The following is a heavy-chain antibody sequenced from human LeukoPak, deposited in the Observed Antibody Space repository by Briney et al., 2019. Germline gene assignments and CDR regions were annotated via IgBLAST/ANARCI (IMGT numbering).Heavy chain of an antibody. CDR3: ARRGGAFDI. Sequence: GESLKISCTGSGYSFTSYWIAWVRQMPGKGLEWMASIYPGDSDTTYNPSFQGQVTISADKSINTAYLQWRNLKASDTAMYYCARRGGAFDIWGQGTMVTVSS. V-gene: IGHV5-51*01. D-gene: IGHD4-23*01. CDR1: GYSFTSYW. J-gene: IGHJ3*02. CDR2: IYPGDSDT.